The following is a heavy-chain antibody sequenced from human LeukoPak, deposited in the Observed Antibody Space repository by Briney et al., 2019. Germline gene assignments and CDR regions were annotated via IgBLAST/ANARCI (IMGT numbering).Heavy chain of an antibody. Sequence: GGSLRLSCAASGFTFNSYSMNWVRQAPGKGLEWVSSISGSNSYIHYGDSMKGRFTISRDNAKNSLYLQMNSLRAEDTAVYYCARDQAAAADYYYYYYDMDVWGKGTTVTVSS. CDR3: ARDQAAAADYYYYYYDMDV. J-gene: IGHJ6*03. V-gene: IGHV3-21*01. D-gene: IGHD6-13*01. CDR2: ISGSNSYI. CDR1: GFTFNSYS.